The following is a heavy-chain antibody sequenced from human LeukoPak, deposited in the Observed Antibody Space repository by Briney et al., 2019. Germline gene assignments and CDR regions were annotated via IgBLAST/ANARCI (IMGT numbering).Heavy chain of an antibody. CDR1: GFTFSSYA. CDR3: AKDLITMVRGVIQAFDI. J-gene: IGHJ3*02. V-gene: IGHV3-23*01. D-gene: IGHD3-10*01. CDR2: ISGSGGST. Sequence: GSLRLSFAASGFTFSSYAMGWVRQAPGKGLEWVSAISGSGGSTYYADSVKGRFTISRDNSKNTLYLQMNSLRAEDTAVYYCAKDLITMVRGVIQAFDIWGQGTMVTVSS.